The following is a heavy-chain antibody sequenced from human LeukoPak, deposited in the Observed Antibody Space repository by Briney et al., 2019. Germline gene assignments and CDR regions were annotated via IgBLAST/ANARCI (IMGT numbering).Heavy chain of an antibody. CDR1: GDSISYFY. CDR3: ASLTTAEAFDI. V-gene: IGHV4-4*07. Sequence: SETLSLTCSVSGDSISYFYWSWIRQAAGKGLEWIGRVSSSGSTDYNASLKSRVTISVDTSKNQFSLKLSSVTAADTAVYYCASLTTAEAFDIWGQGTMVTVSS. D-gene: IGHD3-22*01. CDR2: VSSSGST. J-gene: IGHJ3*02.